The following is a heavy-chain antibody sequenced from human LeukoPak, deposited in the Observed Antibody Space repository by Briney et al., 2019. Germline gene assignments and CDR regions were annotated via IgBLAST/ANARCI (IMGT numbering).Heavy chain of an antibody. CDR3: ARIATAVNIFDY. D-gene: IGHD6-13*01. Sequence: PGGSLRLSCAASGFTFSSNYMSWVRQAPGKGLEWVSVIYSGSSTYYADSVKGRFTISRDNSKNTLYLQMNSLRAEDTAVYYCARIATAVNIFDYWGQGTRVTVSS. CDR2: IYSGSST. CDR1: GFTFSSNY. J-gene: IGHJ4*02. V-gene: IGHV3-53*01.